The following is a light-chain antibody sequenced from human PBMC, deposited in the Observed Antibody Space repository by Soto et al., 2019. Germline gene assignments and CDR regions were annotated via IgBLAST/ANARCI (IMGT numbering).Light chain of an antibody. CDR3: NSYTTSNTDV. CDR2: DVT. V-gene: IGLV2-14*01. CDR1: SSDVGAYNY. Sequence: QSALTQPASVSGSPGQAITISCSGTSSDVGAYNYVSWYQQHPGKAPKLMIYDVTNRPSGVSNRFSGSKSGNTASLTISGLRAEDEADYYCNSYTTSNTDVFGTGTKVTVL. J-gene: IGLJ1*01.